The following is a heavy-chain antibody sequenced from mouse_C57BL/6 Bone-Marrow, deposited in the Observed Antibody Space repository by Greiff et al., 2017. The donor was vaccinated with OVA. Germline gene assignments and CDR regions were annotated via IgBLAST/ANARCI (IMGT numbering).Heavy chain of an antibody. CDR2: IDPSDSYT. CDR3: ARVYGSRPWCAY. CDR1: GYTFTSYW. J-gene: IGHJ3*01. V-gene: IGHV1-59*01. D-gene: IGHD1-1*01. Sequence: VQLQQPGAELVRPGTSVKLSCKASGYTFTSYWMHWVKQRPGQGLEWIGVIDPSDSYTNYNQKFKGKATLTVDTSSSTAYMQLRSQTSEDYSVECSARVYGSRPWCAYWGQGTLVTVSA.